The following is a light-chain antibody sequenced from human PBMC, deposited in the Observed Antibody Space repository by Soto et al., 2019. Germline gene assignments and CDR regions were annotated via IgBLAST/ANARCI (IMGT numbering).Light chain of an antibody. V-gene: IGLV2-8*01. CDR2: DVT. CDR3: SSYAASNNFYFV. Sequence: QSALTQPPSASGSPGQSVTISCTGNSSDVGGYNYVSWYQQYPGRAHKLMIYDVTKRPSGVPDRFSGSKSGNTASLTVSGLQAEDEADYYCSSYAASNNFYFVFGGGTQLTVL. CDR1: SSDVGGYNY. J-gene: IGLJ3*02.